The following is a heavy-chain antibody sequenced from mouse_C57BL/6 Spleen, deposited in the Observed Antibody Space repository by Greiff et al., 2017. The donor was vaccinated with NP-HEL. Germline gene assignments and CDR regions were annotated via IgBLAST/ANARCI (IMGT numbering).Heavy chain of an antibody. CDR2: ISYDGSN. V-gene: IGHV3-6*01. CDR3: ARRQTFYSNSYYAMDY. Sequence: ESGPGLVKPSQSLSLTCSVTGYSITSGYYWNWIRQFPGNKLEWMGYISYDGSNNYNPSLKNRISITRDTSKNQFFLKLNSVTTEDTATYYCARRQTFYSNSYYAMDYWGQGTSVTVSS. D-gene: IGHD2-5*01. CDR1: GYSITSGYY. J-gene: IGHJ4*01.